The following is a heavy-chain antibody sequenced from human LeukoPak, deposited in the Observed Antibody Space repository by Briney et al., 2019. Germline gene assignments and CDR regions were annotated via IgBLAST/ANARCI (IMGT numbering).Heavy chain of an antibody. CDR1: GYTLTELS. CDR3: ARITLWPAV. CDR2: IIPIFGTA. J-gene: IGHJ4*02. V-gene: IGHV1-69*13. D-gene: IGHD3-16*01. Sequence: GASVKVSCTVSGYTLTELSMHWVRQAPGKGLEWMGGIIPIFGTANYAQKFQGRVTITADESTSTAYMELSSLRSEDTAVYYCARITLWPAVWGQGTLVTVSS.